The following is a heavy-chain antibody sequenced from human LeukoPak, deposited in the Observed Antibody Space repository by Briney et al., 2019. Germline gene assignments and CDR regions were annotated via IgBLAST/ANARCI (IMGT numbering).Heavy chain of an antibody. CDR2: ISYDGSNK. CDR1: GFTFSSYA. CDR3: ARNLANWNPDY. J-gene: IGHJ4*02. V-gene: IGHV3-30-3*01. D-gene: IGHD1-20*01. Sequence: GGSLRLSCAASGFTFSSYAMHWVRQAPGKGLEWVAVISYDGSNKYYADSVKGRFTISRDNSKNTLYLQMNSLRADDTAVYYCARNLANWNPDYWGQGTLVTVSS.